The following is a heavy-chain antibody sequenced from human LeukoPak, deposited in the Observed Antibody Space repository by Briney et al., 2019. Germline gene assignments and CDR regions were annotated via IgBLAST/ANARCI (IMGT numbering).Heavy chain of an antibody. CDR1: GFTFSSYA. CDR2: ISSNGGST. CDR3: MNGGRGDQPDY. D-gene: IGHD2-2*01. Sequence: PGGSLRLSCSASGFTFSSYAMHWVRLAPGKGLEYVSAISSNGGSTYYADSVKGRFTISRDNSKNTLYLQMSSLRAEDAAVYYCMNGGRGDQPDYWGQGTLVTVSS. J-gene: IGHJ4*02. V-gene: IGHV3-64D*06.